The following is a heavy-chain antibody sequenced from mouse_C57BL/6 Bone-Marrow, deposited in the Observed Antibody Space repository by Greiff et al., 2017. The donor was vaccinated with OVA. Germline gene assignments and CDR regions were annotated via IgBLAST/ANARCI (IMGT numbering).Heavy chain of an antibody. D-gene: IGHD4-1*01. J-gene: IGHJ3*01. CDR1: GYTFTSYW. Sequence: VQLQQPGAELVMPGASVKLSCKASGYTFTSYWMHWVKQRPGQGLEWIGEIDPSDSYTNYNQKFKGKSTLTVDKSSSTAYMQLSSLTSEDSAVYYCARKLTGPWFAYWGQGTLVTVSA. CDR3: ARKLTGPWFAY. CDR2: IDPSDSYT. V-gene: IGHV1-69*01.